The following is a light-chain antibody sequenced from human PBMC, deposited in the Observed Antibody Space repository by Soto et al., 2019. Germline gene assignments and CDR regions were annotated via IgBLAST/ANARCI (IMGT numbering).Light chain of an antibody. Sequence: DIRMTQPPSSLSASVGDRVIITCRASQSISKYLNWYQQKPGKAPKLMIYAASSLQSGVPSRFSVSGSGTDFTLTISSLQPEDFATYACRPSYSSPSWTFGQGTKVDI. J-gene: IGKJ1*01. CDR1: QSISKY. V-gene: IGKV1-39*01. CDR2: AAS. CDR3: RPSYSSPSWT.